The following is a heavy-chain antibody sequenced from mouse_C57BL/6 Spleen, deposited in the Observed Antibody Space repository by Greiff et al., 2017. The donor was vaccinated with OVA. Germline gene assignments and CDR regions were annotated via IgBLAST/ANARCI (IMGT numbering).Heavy chain of an antibody. D-gene: IGHD1-1*01. J-gene: IGHJ4*01. CDR2: VYPYNGGT. Sequence: EVQLQQSGPVLVKPGPSVKISCKASGFTFTDSYMHWVKQSHGQSLEWIGLVYPYNGGTSYNQKFKGKATLTVDTSSSTAYMELNSLTSEDSAVDYCAVITTVVTDYAMDYWGQGTSVTVSS. V-gene: IGHV1-36*01. CDR1: GFTFTDSY. CDR3: AVITTVVTDYAMDY.